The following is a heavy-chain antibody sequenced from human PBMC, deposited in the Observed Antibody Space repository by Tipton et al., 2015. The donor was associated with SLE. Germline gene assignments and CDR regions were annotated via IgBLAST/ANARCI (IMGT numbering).Heavy chain of an antibody. D-gene: IGHD3-3*02. CDR2: INHSGST. CDR3: ARGGRPFLEWLPYGSDYYYGMDV. V-gene: IGHV4-34*01. CDR1: GGSFSGYY. J-gene: IGHJ6*02. Sequence: LRLSCAVYGGSFSGYYWTWIRQPPGKGLEWIGEINHSGSTNYNPSLKSRVSISVDTSKNQFSLKLSSVTAADTAVYYCARGGRPFLEWLPYGSDYYYGMDVWGQGTTVTVSS.